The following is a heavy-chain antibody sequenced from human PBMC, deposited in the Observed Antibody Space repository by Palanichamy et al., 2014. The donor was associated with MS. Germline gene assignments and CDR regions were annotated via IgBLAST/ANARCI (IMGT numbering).Heavy chain of an antibody. V-gene: IGHV4-38-2*02. CDR2: IFHSGST. Sequence: QVQLQESGPGLVKPSETLSLTCTVSSYSISNGYVLGLDPAAPRKGLEWIGSIFHSGSTYNNPSLKSRVTISVDTSKNQFSLKLSSVTAADTAVYYCARVRPYFDYWGQGTLVTVSS. J-gene: IGHJ4*02. CDR1: SYSISNGYV. CDR3: ARVRPYFDY.